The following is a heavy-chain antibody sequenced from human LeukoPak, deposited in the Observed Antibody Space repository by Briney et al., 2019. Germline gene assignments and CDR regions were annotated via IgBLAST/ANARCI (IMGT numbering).Heavy chain of an antibody. J-gene: IGHJ2*01. CDR1: GGSISSYY. CDR2: IYYSGST. V-gene: IGHV4-59*01. Sequence: PSETLSLTCTVSGGSISSYYWSWIRQPPGKGLEWIGYIYYSGSTNYNPSLKSRVTISVDTSKNQFSLKLSSVTAADTAVYYCARDLRDGYANWYFDLWGHGTLVTVSS. CDR3: ARDLRDGYANWYFDL. D-gene: IGHD5-24*01.